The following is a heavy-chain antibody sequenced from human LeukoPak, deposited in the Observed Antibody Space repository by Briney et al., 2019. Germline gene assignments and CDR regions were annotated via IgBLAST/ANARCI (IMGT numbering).Heavy chain of an antibody. V-gene: IGHV1-8*01. Sequence: ASVKVSCKASGYTFTSYDINWVRQATGQGLEWMGWMNPNSGNTGYAQKFQGRVPMTRSTSINTAYMELNSLTPEDTAVYYCARSSVGARRRIDYWGQGSLVSVSS. CDR1: GYTFTSYD. D-gene: IGHD1-26*01. CDR2: MNPNSGNT. J-gene: IGHJ4*02. CDR3: ARSSVGARRRIDY.